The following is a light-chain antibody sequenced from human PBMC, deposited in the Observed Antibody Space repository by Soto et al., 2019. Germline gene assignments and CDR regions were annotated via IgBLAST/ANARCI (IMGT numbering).Light chain of an antibody. CDR3: SSYAGSNNVI. CDR2: EVS. CDR1: SSDVGGYNY. Sequence: QSVLTQPPSASGSPGQSVTISCTGTSSDVGGYNYVSWYQQYPGKAPKLMIYEVSKRPSGVPDRFSGSKSGNTASLTVSGLQAEDEADYCCSSYAGSNNVIFGGGTKVTVL. J-gene: IGLJ2*01. V-gene: IGLV2-8*01.